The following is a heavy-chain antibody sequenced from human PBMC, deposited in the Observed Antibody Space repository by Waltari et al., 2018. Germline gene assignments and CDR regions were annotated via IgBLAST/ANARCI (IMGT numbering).Heavy chain of an antibody. CDR2: IGYDKNEK. Sequence: VQLLESGGGVVQPGGSMRLSCAACGFTFSSYGMHWARQAPGKGLEWVAFIGYDKNEKYYADSVKGRFTISRDNSRNNLYLQMDSLTPEDTAVYYCAAYTGSPSRPGPPSLWGRGTLVTVSS. D-gene: IGHD1-26*01. CDR3: AAYTGSPSRPGPPSL. V-gene: IGHV3-30*02. CDR1: GFTFSSYG. J-gene: IGHJ4*02.